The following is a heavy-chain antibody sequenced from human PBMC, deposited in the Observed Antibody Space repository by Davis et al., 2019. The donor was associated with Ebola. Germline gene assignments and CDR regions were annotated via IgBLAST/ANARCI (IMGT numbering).Heavy chain of an antibody. CDR3: ARGGPYDFWSGYYFDY. CDR2: IYYSGST. V-gene: IGHV4-59*01. J-gene: IGHJ4*02. CDR1: GGSISSYY. D-gene: IGHD3-3*01. Sequence: PSETLSLTCTVSGGSISSYYWSWIRQPPGKGLEWIGYIYYSGSTNYNPSLKSRVTISVDTSKNQFSLKLSSVTAADTAVYYCARGGPYDFWSGYYFDYWGQGTLVTVSS.